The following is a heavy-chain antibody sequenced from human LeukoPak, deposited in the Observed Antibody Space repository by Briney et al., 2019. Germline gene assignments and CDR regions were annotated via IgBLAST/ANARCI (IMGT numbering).Heavy chain of an antibody. Sequence: SETLSLTCTVSGGSISNYYWTWIRQPAGKGLEWIGRIYTSGGTNYNPSLKSRVTMSVDTSTNQFSLKLSSVTAADTAMYYCARAAEYSSGWYLFDSWGQGILVTVSA. V-gene: IGHV4-4*07. D-gene: IGHD6-19*01. CDR2: IYTSGGT. CDR3: ARAAEYSSGWYLFDS. CDR1: GGSISNYY. J-gene: IGHJ4*02.